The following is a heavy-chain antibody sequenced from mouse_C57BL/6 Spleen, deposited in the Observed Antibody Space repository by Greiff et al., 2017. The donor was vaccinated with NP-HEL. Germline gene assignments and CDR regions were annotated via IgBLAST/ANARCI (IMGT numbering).Heavy chain of an antibody. V-gene: IGHV1-66*01. D-gene: IGHD4-1*01. CDR1: GYSFTSYY. Sequence: VQLQQSGPELVKPGASVKISCKASGYSFTSYYIHWVKQRPGQGLEWIGWIYPGSGNTKYNEKFKGKATLTADTSSSTAYMQLSSLTSEDSALYYCARNWDGLWYFDVWGTGTTVTVSS. CDR3: ARNWDGLWYFDV. J-gene: IGHJ1*03. CDR2: IYPGSGNT.